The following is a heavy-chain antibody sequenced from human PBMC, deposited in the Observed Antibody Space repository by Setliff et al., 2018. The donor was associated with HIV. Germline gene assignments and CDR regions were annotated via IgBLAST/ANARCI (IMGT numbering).Heavy chain of an antibody. CDR3: AREISGGPEG. CDR2: VSGSGGST. J-gene: IGHJ4*02. D-gene: IGHD3-16*01. CDR1: GFTFNNYA. V-gene: IGHV3-23*01. Sequence: PGGSLRLSCAASGFTFNNYAMSWVRQAPGKGLEWVSTVSGSGGSTYYADSVKGRFTISRDYSKNTLYLQMNSLRAEDAAVYYCAREISGGPEGWGRGTLVTVSS.